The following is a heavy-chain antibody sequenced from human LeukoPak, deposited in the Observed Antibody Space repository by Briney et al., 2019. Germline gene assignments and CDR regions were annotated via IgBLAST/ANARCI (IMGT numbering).Heavy chain of an antibody. J-gene: IGHJ5*02. CDR3: ARVGGGSSTWYGWFDP. CDR2: IIPIFGTT. D-gene: IGHD6-13*01. V-gene: IGHV1-69*13. CDR1: GGTFNNYP. Sequence: SVKVSCKASGGTFNNYPISWVRQAPGQGLEWMGGIIPIFGTTNYAPKFQGRVTFTADESTSTVYTELSSLRSEDTAVYYCARVGGGSSTWYGWFDPWGKGTLVTVS.